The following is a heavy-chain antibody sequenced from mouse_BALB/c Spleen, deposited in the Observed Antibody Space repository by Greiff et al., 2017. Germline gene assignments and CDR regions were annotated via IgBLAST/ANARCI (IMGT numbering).Heavy chain of an antibody. CDR1: GYAFSSSW. CDR2: IYPGDGDT. J-gene: IGHJ4*01. Sequence: VQLQQSGPELVKPGASVKISCKASGYAFSSSWMNWVKQRPGQGLEWIGRIYPGDGDTNYNGKFKGKATLTADKSSSTAYMQLSSLTSVDSAVYFCARSGSSYEDAMDYWGQGTSVTVSS. D-gene: IGHD1-1*01. V-gene: IGHV1-82*01. CDR3: ARSGSSYEDAMDY.